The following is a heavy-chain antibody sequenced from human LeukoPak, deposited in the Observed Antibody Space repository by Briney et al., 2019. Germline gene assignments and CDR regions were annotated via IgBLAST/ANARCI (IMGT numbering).Heavy chain of an antibody. Sequence: SVKVSCKASGGTFSSYAISWVRQAPGQGLEWMGRIIPILGIANYAQKFQGRVTITADKSTSTAYMELSSLRSEDTAVYYRVGVTSAGFDYWGQGTLVTVSS. J-gene: IGHJ4*02. D-gene: IGHD3-10*01. CDR1: GGTFSSYA. CDR2: IIPILGIA. CDR3: VGVTSAGFDY. V-gene: IGHV1-69*04.